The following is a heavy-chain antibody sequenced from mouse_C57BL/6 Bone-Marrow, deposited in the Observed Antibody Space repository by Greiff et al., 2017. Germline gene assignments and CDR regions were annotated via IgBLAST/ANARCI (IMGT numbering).Heavy chain of an antibody. CDR3: AREGVVAEDYFDY. CDR1: GYTFTDYY. D-gene: IGHD1-1*01. J-gene: IGHJ2*01. V-gene: IGHV1-76*01. Sequence: VQLQQSGAELVRPGASVKLSCKASGYTFTDYYINWVKQRPGQGLEWIARIYPGSGNTYYNEKFKGKATLTAEKSSSTAYMQLSSLTSEDSAVYFGAREGVVAEDYFDYWGQGTTLTVSS. CDR2: IYPGSGNT.